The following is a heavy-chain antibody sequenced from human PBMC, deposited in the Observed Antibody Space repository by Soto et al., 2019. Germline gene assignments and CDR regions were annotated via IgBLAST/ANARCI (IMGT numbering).Heavy chain of an antibody. CDR2: ISGSGGST. V-gene: IGHV3-23*01. Sequence: RGSLRLSCAASGFTFSSYAMSWVRQAPGKGLEWVSAISGSGGSTYYADSVKGRFTISRDNSKNTLYLQMNSLRAEDTAVYYCAKGSFPVVVVAATVIDYWGQGTLVTVSS. D-gene: IGHD2-15*01. CDR3: AKGSFPVVVVAATVIDY. J-gene: IGHJ4*02. CDR1: GFTFSSYA.